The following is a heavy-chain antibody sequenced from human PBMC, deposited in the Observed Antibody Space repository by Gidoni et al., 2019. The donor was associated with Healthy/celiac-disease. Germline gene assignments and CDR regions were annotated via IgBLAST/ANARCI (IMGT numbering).Heavy chain of an antibody. CDR3: ATRTGGSGSYDYYGMDV. D-gene: IGHD3-10*01. Sequence: QVQLQESGPGLVKPSQTLSLTCTVSGGSISSGDYYWSWIRQPPGKGLEWIGYIYYSGSTYYNPSLKSRVTISVDTSKNQFSLKLSSVTAADTAVYYCATRTGGSGSYDYYGMDVWGQGTTVTVSS. J-gene: IGHJ6*02. CDR2: IYYSGST. V-gene: IGHV4-30-4*01. CDR1: GGSISSGDYY.